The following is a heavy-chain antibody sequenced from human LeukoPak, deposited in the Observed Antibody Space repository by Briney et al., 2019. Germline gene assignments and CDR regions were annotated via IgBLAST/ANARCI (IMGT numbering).Heavy chain of an antibody. CDR3: ARGGILVPAEIDY. CDR2: LYHSGST. CDR1: GGSISSGGYS. V-gene: IGHV4-30-2*01. Sequence: SQTLSLTCAVSGGSISSGGYSWSLIRQPPGKGLEWIGYLYHSGSTYYNPSLKSRVTISVDRSKNQFSLKLSSVTAADTAVYYCARGGILVPAEIDYWGQGTLVTVSS. D-gene: IGHD2-2*01. J-gene: IGHJ4*02.